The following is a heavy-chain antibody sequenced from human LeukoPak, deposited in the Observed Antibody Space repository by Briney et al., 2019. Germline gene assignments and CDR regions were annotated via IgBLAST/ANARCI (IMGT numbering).Heavy chain of an antibody. J-gene: IGHJ4*02. V-gene: IGHV3-23*01. CDR1: GITLSNYG. CDR2: ISDSGGST. D-gene: IGHD3/OR15-3a*01. Sequence: GGSLRLSCAVSGITLSNYGLSWVRQAPGEGLEWVAGISDSGGSTKYADSVKGRFTISRDNPKSTLFLQMNSLRADDTAVYFCAKRGVVIRVFLVGFHKEAYYFESWGQGALVTVSS. CDR3: AKRGVVIRVFLVGFHKEAYYFES.